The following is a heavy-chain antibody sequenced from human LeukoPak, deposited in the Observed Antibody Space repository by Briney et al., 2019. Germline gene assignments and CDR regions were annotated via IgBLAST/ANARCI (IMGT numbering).Heavy chain of an antibody. CDR3: AREHPLRWFDP. CDR1: GGSISSYY. J-gene: IGHJ5*02. CDR2: IYYSGST. Sequence: PSETLSLTCTVSGGSISSYYWNWIRQPPGKGLEWIGYIYYSGSTSYNPSLKSRVTISVDTSKNQFSLKLSSVTAADTAVYYCAREHPLRWFDPWGQGTLVTVSS. V-gene: IGHV4-59*12.